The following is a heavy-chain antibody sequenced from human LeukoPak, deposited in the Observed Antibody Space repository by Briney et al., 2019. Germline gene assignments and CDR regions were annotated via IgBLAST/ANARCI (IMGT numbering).Heavy chain of an antibody. D-gene: IGHD1-26*01. CDR3: ASLRERSYYARGFDY. CDR2: IFYTGTA. J-gene: IGHJ4*02. CDR1: GGSISNNNYF. Sequence: SETLSLTCTVSGGSISNNNYFWGWIRQPPGEGLEWLGSIFYTGTAYYNPSLKSPVTISVDTPKNQFSLKLSSVTAADTAVYHCASLRERSYYARGFDYWGRGTLVTVSS. V-gene: IGHV4-39*01.